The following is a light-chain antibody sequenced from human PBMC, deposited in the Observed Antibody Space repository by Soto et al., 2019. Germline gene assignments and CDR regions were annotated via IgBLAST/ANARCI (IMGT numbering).Light chain of an antibody. CDR1: QSVLYSSDSKNY. J-gene: IGKJ1*01. CDR2: WAS. CDR3: QQYYSTPPT. V-gene: IGKV4-1*01. Sequence: DIVLTQSPDSLAVSLGERATINCKSSQSVLYSSDSKNYLAWYQQKPGQPPKLLIYWASTRESGVPDRFSGSGSGTDFTLTISSLQAEDVAIYHCQQYYSTPPTFGQGTKVEIK.